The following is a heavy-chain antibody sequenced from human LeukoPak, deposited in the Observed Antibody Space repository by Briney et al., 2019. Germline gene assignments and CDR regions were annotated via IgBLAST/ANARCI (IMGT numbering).Heavy chain of an antibody. CDR3: ARVNYDILTGYYIPHAFDI. CDR1: GYTFITYS. Sequence: ASVTVSCKTSGYTFITYSISWVRQAPGQGLEWMGWITAYNGSTKYDEKLQDRVTMTTDTSTSTAYMELRSLRSDDTAVYYCARVNYDILTGYYIPHAFDIWGQGTMVTVSS. CDR2: ITAYNGST. V-gene: IGHV1-18*01. D-gene: IGHD3-9*01. J-gene: IGHJ3*02.